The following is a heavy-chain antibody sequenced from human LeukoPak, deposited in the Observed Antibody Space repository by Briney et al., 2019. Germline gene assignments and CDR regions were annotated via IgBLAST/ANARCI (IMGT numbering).Heavy chain of an antibody. CDR3: ARGHHYYDSSAYYY. CDR2: ISSDGSSK. J-gene: IGHJ4*02. V-gene: IGHV3-30*03. D-gene: IGHD3-22*01. Sequence: GVSLRLSCAASGFTFSNYGMHWVRQAPGKGLEWVAVISSDGSSKYYADSVKGRFTISRDKSKNTLYLQMDSLRAEDTAVYYCARGHHYYDSSAYYYWGQGTLVTVST. CDR1: GFTFSNYG.